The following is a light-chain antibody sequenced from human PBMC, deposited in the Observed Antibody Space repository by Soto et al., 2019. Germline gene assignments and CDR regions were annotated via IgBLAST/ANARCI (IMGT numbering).Light chain of an antibody. CDR1: QSISIK. CDR3: QQYNNWPPIP. J-gene: IGKJ5*01. CDR2: GAS. Sequence: EIVMTQSPATLSVSPGERATLSCRASQSISIKLAWYQQKPGQAPRLLIYGASTRATAIPARFSGSGSGTEFTLTISSLQSEDFAIYYCQQYNNWPPIPFGQGTLLEIK. V-gene: IGKV3-15*01.